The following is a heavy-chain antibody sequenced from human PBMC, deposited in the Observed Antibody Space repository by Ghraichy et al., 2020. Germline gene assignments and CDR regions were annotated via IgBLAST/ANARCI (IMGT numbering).Heavy chain of an antibody. CDR2: IWYDGSNK. D-gene: IGHD3-3*01. J-gene: IGHJ4*02. CDR3: ATQDEEWLSHFDY. Sequence: GGSLRLSCAASGFTFSSYGMHWVRQAPGKGLEWVAVIWYDGSNKYYADSVKGRFTISRDNSKNTLYLQMNSLRAEDTAVYYCATQDEEWLSHFDYWGQGTLVTVSS. V-gene: IGHV3-33*01. CDR1: GFTFSSYG.